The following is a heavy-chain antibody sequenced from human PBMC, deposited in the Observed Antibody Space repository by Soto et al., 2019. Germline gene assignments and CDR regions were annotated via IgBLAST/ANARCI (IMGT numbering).Heavy chain of an antibody. Sequence: LGESLKISCKGSGYSFTRYWIGWVRQMPGKGLEWMGIIYPGDSDTRYSPSFQGQVTISADKSISTAYLQWSSLKASDTAMYYCARGGSASGGYDYYVMDVWGQGTTVTVSS. D-gene: IGHD3-16*01. CDR1: GYSFTRYW. CDR2: IYPGDSDT. CDR3: ARGGSASGGYDYYVMDV. V-gene: IGHV5-51*01. J-gene: IGHJ6*02.